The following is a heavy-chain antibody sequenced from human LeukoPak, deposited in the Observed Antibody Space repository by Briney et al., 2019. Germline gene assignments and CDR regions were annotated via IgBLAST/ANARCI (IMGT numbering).Heavy chain of an antibody. CDR2: IRYDGSNK. D-gene: IGHD3-22*01. V-gene: IGHV3-30*02. CDR1: GFTFSSYE. J-gene: IGHJ4*02. Sequence: PGGSLRLSCAASGFTFSSYEMNWVRQAPGKGLEWVAFIRYDGSNKYYADSVKGRFTISRDNSKNTLYLQMNSLRAEDTAVYYCAKVLYYYDSSGYYGGYFDYWGQGTLVTVSS. CDR3: AKVLYYYDSSGYYGGYFDY.